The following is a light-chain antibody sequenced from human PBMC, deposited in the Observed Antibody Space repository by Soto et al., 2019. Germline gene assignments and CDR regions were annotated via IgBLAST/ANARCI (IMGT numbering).Light chain of an antibody. Sequence: DIQMTQSPSSVSASVGDRVTITCRASQGISNWLAWYQQKPGKAPKLLIYDASSLQSGVPSRLSGSGSGTDFTLTISSLQPEDFATYYCQQANSFPPFTFGPGTRVDIK. CDR2: DAS. J-gene: IGKJ3*01. CDR3: QQANSFPPFT. CDR1: QGISNW. V-gene: IGKV1D-12*01.